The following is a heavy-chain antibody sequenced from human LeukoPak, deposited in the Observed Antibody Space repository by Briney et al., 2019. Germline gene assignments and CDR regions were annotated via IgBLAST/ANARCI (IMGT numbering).Heavy chain of an antibody. CDR1: GGSISSYY. Sequence: PSETLSLTCTVSGGSISSYYWSWIRQPPGKGLEWIGYIYYSGSTNYNPSLKSRVTISVDKSKNQFSLKLSSVTAADTAVYYCARDKMGGFDYWGQGTLVTVSS. V-gene: IGHV4-59*12. CDR3: ARDKMGGFDY. J-gene: IGHJ4*02. D-gene: IGHD3-16*01. CDR2: IYYSGST.